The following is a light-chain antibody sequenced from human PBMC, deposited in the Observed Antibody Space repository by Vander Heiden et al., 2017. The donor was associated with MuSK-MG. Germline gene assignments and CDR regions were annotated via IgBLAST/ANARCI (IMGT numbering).Light chain of an antibody. J-gene: IGLJ2*01. CDR2: GNS. CDR1: SPNIGAGYD. Sequence: QSVLTQPPSVSGAPGQRVTISCTGSSPNIGAGYDVHWYQQLPGPAPKLLLYGNSNRPSGVPDRFSGSKSGTSASLAITGLQAEDEADYYCQSYDSSLSGSVFGGGTKLTVL. CDR3: QSYDSSLSGSV. V-gene: IGLV1-40*01.